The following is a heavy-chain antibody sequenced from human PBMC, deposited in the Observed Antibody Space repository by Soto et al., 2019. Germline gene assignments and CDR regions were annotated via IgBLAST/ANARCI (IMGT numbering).Heavy chain of an antibody. J-gene: IGHJ5*02. Sequence: QVQVVQSGPELKKPGASVKVSCKAQGYIFTKYGIAWVRQAPGHGLEWMGLINVYNGDRKVAQKFQDRVSMTTDTATDTEYMELKSLRSGDTAVYYCARLQLGGDRMLNWFDPWGQGTLVTVSS. CDR3: ARLQLGGDRMLNWFDP. CDR2: INVYNGDR. V-gene: IGHV1-18*01. D-gene: IGHD2-21*02. CDR1: GYIFTKYG.